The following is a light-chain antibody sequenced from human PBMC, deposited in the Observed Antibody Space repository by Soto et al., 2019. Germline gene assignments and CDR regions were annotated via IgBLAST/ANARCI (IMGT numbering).Light chain of an antibody. V-gene: IGKV3-20*01. Sequence: IVLTQSHGTLSLSPGKGATLPCRASQSVDSNYLAWYQQRNGQAPRLLIYGASSRATGIPDRFSGSGYGTDFTLTISRLEPEDFAVCYCQQYGSPLITFGQGTRLEIK. CDR1: QSVDSNY. CDR2: GAS. CDR3: QQYGSPLIT. J-gene: IGKJ5*01.